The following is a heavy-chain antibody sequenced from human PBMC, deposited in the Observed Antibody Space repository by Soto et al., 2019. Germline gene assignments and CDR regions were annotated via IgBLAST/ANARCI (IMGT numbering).Heavy chain of an antibody. D-gene: IGHD3-10*01. J-gene: IGHJ5*02. V-gene: IGHV3-23*01. Sequence: EAQLLESGGGLVQPGGSLRLSCAASGFTFSSYAMSWVRQAPGKGLEWVSDISGSGGSTYYADSVKGRFTISRDNSKNTLYLQMNSRRAEDTVVYYCAKGVKYYYGSGSDWFDPWGQGTLVTGSS. CDR2: ISGSGGST. CDR3: AKGVKYYYGSGSDWFDP. CDR1: GFTFSSYA.